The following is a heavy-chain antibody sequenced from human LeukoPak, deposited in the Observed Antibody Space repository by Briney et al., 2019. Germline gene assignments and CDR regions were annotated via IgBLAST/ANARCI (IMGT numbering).Heavy chain of an antibody. CDR3: ARDYTVTLDY. V-gene: IGHV3-48*04. Sequence: GGSLRLSCAASRFTFSSYAMNWVRQAPGKGLEWVSYISSSSSTIYYADSVKGRFTISRDNAKNSLYLQMNSLRAEDTAVYYCARDYTVTLDYWGQGTLVTVSS. CDR1: RFTFSSYA. CDR2: ISSSSSTI. J-gene: IGHJ4*02. D-gene: IGHD4-17*01.